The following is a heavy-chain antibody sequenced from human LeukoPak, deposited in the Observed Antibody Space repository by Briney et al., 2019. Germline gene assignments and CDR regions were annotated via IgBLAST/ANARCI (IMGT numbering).Heavy chain of an antibody. D-gene: IGHD3-22*01. CDR3: ARNETSGYFDI. J-gene: IGHJ3*02. Sequence: SETLSLTCTVSGGSISSSTHYWGWLRQSPGKGLEWIGSMYNSGSISYNPSLRSRVTITVDTSKNQFSLNFNSVTAADTALYFCARNETSGYFDIWGQGTMVTVSS. CDR1: GGSISSSTHY. V-gene: IGHV4-39*01. CDR2: MYNSGSI.